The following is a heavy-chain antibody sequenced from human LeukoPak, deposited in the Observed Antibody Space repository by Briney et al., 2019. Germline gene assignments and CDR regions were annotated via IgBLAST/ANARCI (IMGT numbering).Heavy chain of an antibody. Sequence: PGGSLRLSCAASGFTFSSYWMHWVRQVPGKGLVWVSRINSDGSITTYADSVKGRFIISRDNAKNSLYLQMNSLRAEDTAVYYCAREGFYSYYYYMDVWGKGTTVTVSS. J-gene: IGHJ6*03. D-gene: IGHD2-15*01. CDR3: AREGFYSYYYYMDV. V-gene: IGHV3-74*01. CDR1: GFTFSSYW. CDR2: INSDGSIT.